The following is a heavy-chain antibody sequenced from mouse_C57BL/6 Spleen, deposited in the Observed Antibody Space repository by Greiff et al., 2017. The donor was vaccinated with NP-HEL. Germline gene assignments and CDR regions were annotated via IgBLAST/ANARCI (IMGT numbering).Heavy chain of an antibody. Sequence: QVQLQQSGPGLVQPSQSLSITCTVSGFSLTSYGVHWVRQSPGKGLEWLGVIWSGGSTDYNAAFISRLSISKDNSKSQVFFKMNSLQADDTAIYYCAREGYYGRAWFAYWGQGTLVTVSA. CDR1: GFSLTSYG. CDR3: AREGYYGRAWFAY. J-gene: IGHJ3*01. CDR2: IWSGGST. V-gene: IGHV2-2*01. D-gene: IGHD1-1*01.